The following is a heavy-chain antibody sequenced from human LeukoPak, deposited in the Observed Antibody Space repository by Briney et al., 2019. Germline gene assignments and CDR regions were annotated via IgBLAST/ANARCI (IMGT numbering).Heavy chain of an antibody. CDR3: GVVPGSGH. CDR1: GFTIVGFA. Sequence: GGSLRLSCAASGFTIVGFAMTWVRQAPGKGLEWVSVIHSGGSTFYADSVKGRFTISRDSSKNTLYLQMTSLRAADTAVYYCGVVPGSGHWGQGTLVTVSS. D-gene: IGHD2-21*01. CDR2: IHSGGST. V-gene: IGHV3-23*03. J-gene: IGHJ1*01.